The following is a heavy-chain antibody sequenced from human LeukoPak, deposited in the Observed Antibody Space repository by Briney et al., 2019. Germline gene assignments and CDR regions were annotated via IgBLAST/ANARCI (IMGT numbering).Heavy chain of an antibody. CDR2: INPDESDK. D-gene: IGHD3-22*01. V-gene: IGHV3-74*01. CDR3: ARGSYFDSSGDY. J-gene: IGHJ4*02. CDR1: RFTFSVHW. Sequence: GGSLRLSCAASRFTFSVHWMHWVRQAPGKGLEWVSRINPDESDKAYADSVKGRFTISRDNAKTSLYLQMNSLRAEDTAVYYCARGSYFDSSGDYWGQGTLVTVPS.